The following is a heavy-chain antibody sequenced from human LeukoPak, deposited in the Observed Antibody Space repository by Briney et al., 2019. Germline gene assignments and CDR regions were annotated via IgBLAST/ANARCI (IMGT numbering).Heavy chain of an antibody. J-gene: IGHJ5*02. Sequence: SETLSLTCTVSGGSISSYYWSWIRQPAGKGLEWIGRIYTSGNTNYNPSLKSRVTMSVDTSKNQFSLKLSSVTAADTAVYYCARDERPPQWFDPWGQGTLVTVSS. CDR3: ARDERPPQWFDP. V-gene: IGHV4-4*07. CDR2: IYTSGNT. CDR1: GGSISSYY.